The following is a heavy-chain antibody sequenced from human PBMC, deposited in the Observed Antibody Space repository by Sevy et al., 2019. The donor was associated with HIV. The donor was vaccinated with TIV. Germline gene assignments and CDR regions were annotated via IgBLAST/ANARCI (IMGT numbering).Heavy chain of an antibody. J-gene: IGHJ6*02. Sequence: SETLSLTCNVSGDSISGYYWSWIRQPPGKGLEWIGYIYYTRSTNYNPSLKSRVTISKDTSKNQVSLMLSSVIVADTAVYYCARGRPDYYYGMDVWGQGTTVTVSS. CDR1: GDSISGYY. CDR3: ARGRPDYYYGMDV. V-gene: IGHV4-59*01. CDR2: IYYTRST.